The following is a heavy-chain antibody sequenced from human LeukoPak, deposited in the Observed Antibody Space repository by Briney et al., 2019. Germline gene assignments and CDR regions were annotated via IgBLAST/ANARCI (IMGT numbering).Heavy chain of an antibody. J-gene: IGHJ3*02. V-gene: IGHV1-69*06. Sequence: SVKVSCKASGGTFNSYAISWVRQAPGQGLEWMGGIVPMSDTANYPQKFRGRLTITADIPTSTVYMELSSLRSEDTAVYYCAREDDTGRYMGDDAFDIWGQGTMVTVSS. CDR2: IVPMSDTA. D-gene: IGHD1-26*01. CDR1: GGTFNSYA. CDR3: AREDDTGRYMGDDAFDI.